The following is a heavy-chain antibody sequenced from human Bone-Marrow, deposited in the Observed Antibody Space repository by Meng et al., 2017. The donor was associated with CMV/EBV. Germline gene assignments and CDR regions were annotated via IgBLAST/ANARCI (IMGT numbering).Heavy chain of an antibody. V-gene: IGHV1-8*01. Sequence: FTSYDINWVRQATGQGLEWMGWMNPNSGNTGYAQKFQGRVTMTRNTSISTAYMELSSLRSEDTAVYYCARAYCSSTGCYILGGGWFDPWGQGTLVTVSS. CDR1: FTSYD. J-gene: IGHJ5*02. CDR3: ARAYCSSTGCYILGGGWFDP. CDR2: MNPNSGNT. D-gene: IGHD2-2*01.